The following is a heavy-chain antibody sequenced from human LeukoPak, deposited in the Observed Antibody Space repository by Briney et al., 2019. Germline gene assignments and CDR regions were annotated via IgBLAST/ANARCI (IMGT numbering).Heavy chain of an antibody. V-gene: IGHV3-23*01. D-gene: IGHD2-8*01. Sequence: GGSLRLSCAASGFTFSSYAMSWVRQAPGKGLEWVSAMSGSGGSTYYADSVKGRFTISRDNSKNTLYLQMNSLRAEDTAVYYCAKVLRVTNFDYYGMDVWGQGTTVTVSS. CDR1: GFTFSSYA. J-gene: IGHJ6*02. CDR3: AKVLRVTNFDYYGMDV. CDR2: MSGSGGST.